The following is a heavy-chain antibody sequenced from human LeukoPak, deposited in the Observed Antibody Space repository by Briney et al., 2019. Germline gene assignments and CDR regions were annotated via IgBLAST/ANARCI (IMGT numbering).Heavy chain of an antibody. CDR2: MNPNSGNT. Sequence: ASVKVSCKASGYTFKNYDINWVRQATGQGLEWMGWMNPNSGNTGFAQKFQDRVSMTTNTSIITAYMEVSSLRSEDTAVYYCARGGSTIFGVGEPNYMDVWGKGTTVTVSS. CDR3: ARGGSTIFGVGEPNYMDV. CDR1: GYTFKNYD. D-gene: IGHD3-3*01. V-gene: IGHV1-8*02. J-gene: IGHJ6*03.